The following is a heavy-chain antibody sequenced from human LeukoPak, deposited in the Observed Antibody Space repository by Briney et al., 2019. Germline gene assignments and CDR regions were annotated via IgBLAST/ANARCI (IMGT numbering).Heavy chain of an antibody. CDR3: ARTDETAPAEDFQH. V-gene: IGHV3-53*01. CDR2: IYSGGST. CDR1: GFSVSSNY. D-gene: IGHD2-21*02. Sequence: GGSLRLSCAASGFSVSSNYMSWVRQAPGKGLEWVSVIYSGGSTYYADSVKGRFTISRDNSKNTLYLQMKSLRAEDTAVYYCARTDETAPAEDFQHWGQGALVTVSS. J-gene: IGHJ1*01.